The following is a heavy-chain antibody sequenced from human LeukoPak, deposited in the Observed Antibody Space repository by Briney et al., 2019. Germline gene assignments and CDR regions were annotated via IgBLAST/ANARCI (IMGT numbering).Heavy chain of an antibody. CDR1: GFTFSSYG. Sequence: GSLRLSCAASGFTFSSYGMHWVRQAPGKGLEWVAVIPYDGSNKYYADSVKGRFTISRDNSKNTLYLQMNSLRAEDTAVYYCAKDSSSIVVVPAAILDWGQGTLVTVSS. CDR3: AKDSSSIVVVPAAILD. D-gene: IGHD2-2*01. CDR2: IPYDGSNK. J-gene: IGHJ4*02. V-gene: IGHV3-30*18.